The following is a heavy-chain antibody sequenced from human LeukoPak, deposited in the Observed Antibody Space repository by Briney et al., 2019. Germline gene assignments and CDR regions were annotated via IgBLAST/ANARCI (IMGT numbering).Heavy chain of an antibody. CDR1: GFTFSDAW. V-gene: IGHV3-15*01. J-gene: IGHJ4*02. CDR2: IKSKTVGGTT. CDR3: ATKYYGSYNF. D-gene: IGHD1-26*01. Sequence: PGGSLRLSCAASGFTFSDAWMSWVRQAPGKGLEWVGHIKSKTVGGTTDYAAPVKDRFTISRDDSKNTLYLEMNSLQTEDTAVYYCATKYYGSYNFWGQGALVTVSS.